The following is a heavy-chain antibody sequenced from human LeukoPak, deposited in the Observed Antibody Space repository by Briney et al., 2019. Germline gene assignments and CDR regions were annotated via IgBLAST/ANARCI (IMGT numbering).Heavy chain of an antibody. D-gene: IGHD6-19*01. V-gene: IGHV4-59*01. J-gene: IGHJ6*02. Sequence: SETLSLTCTVSGGSTSSYYWSWIRQPPGKGLEWIGYIYYSGSTNYNPSLKSRVTISVDTSKNQFSLKLSSVTAADTAVYYCARDAVADNSYYYGMDVRGQGTTVTVSS. CDR3: ARDAVADNSYYYGMDV. CDR2: IYYSGST. CDR1: GGSTSSYY.